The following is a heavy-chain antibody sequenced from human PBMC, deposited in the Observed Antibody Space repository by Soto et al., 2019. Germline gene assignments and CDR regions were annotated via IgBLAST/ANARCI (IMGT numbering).Heavy chain of an antibody. CDR1: GYTFTSYG. Sequence: QVQLVQSGAEVKKPGASVKVSCKASGYTFTSYGISWVRQAPGQGLEWMGWISAYNGNTNYAQKLQGRVTMTTDTTTGTAYMELRNLGSDDTAVYYCVACCGGDGYLPDYWGQGTLVTVSS. J-gene: IGHJ4*02. D-gene: IGHD2-21*02. CDR2: ISAYNGNT. V-gene: IGHV1-18*01. CDR3: VACCGGDGYLPDY.